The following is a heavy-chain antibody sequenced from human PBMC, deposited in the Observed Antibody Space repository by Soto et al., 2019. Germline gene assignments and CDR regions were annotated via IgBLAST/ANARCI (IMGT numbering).Heavy chain of an antibody. Sequence: QVQLVQSGAEVKKPGSSVKVSCKDSGGTFSNYAITWVRQAPGQGLEWLGRFIPICGSANYAQKFQGRVTMTADKSKTTAYLELSSLRSDDTAVYYCAKDGCKDGYFGNWFDPWGQGTLVTVSS. V-gene: IGHV1-69*14. D-gene: IGHD5-12*01. J-gene: IGHJ5*02. CDR2: FIPICGSA. CDR3: AKDGCKDGYFGNWFDP. CDR1: GGTFSNYA.